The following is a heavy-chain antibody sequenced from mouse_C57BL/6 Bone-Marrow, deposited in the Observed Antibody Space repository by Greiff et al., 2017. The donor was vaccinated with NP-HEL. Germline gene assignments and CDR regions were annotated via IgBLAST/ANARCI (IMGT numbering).Heavy chain of an antibody. Sequence: DVMLVESGGGLVKPGGSLKLSCAASGFTFSDYGMHWVRQAPEKGLEWVAYISSGSSTIYYADTVKGRFTISRDNAKNTLFLQMTSLRSEDTAMYYCATTVVATDAMDYWGQGTSVTVSS. CDR2: ISSGSSTI. V-gene: IGHV5-17*01. CDR1: GFTFSDYG. J-gene: IGHJ4*01. D-gene: IGHD1-1*01. CDR3: ATTVVATDAMDY.